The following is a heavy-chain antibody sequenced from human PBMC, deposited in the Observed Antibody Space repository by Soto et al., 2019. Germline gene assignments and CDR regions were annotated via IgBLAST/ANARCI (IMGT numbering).Heavy chain of an antibody. CDR2: ISYDGSNK. CDR3: AKDLSRQAADYYFDY. D-gene: IGHD6-13*01. Sequence: QVQLVESGGGVVQPGRSLRLSCAVSGVTFITYGMHWVRQAPGKGLEWVAVISYDGSNKYYADSVKGRFTISRVNSKDTLYLQMNSLRPEDTAVYYCAKDLSRQAADYYFDYWGQGTLVTVSS. J-gene: IGHJ4*02. CDR1: GVTFITYG. V-gene: IGHV3-30*18.